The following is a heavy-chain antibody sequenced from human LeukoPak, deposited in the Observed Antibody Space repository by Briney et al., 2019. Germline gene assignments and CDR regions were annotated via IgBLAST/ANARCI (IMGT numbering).Heavy chain of an antibody. CDR1: GFTFSSYA. Sequence: GGSLRLSCAASGFTFSSYAMSWVRQAPGKGPEWVSAISGSGGSTYYADSVKGRFTISRDNSKNTLYLQMNSLRAEDTAVYHCAKEGYSYTHLFDYWGQGTLVTVSS. J-gene: IGHJ4*02. D-gene: IGHD5-18*01. CDR3: AKEGYSYTHLFDY. V-gene: IGHV3-23*01. CDR2: ISGSGGST.